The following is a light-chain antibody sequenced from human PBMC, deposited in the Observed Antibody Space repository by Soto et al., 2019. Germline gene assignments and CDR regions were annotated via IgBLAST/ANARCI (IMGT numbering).Light chain of an antibody. V-gene: IGKV3-11*01. Sequence: ETVLTQSPATLSLSPGERATLSCRASQGIRNFLAWYQQKPGQAPRLLIYDTSNRATGIPARFSGSGSGTDFTLTISGLEPEDCAVYYCQQRSSWLTFGGGTKVEIK. CDR1: QGIRNF. J-gene: IGKJ4*01. CDR3: QQRSSWLT. CDR2: DTS.